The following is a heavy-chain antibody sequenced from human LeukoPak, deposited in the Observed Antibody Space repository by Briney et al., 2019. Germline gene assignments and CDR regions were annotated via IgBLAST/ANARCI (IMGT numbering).Heavy chain of an antibody. CDR3: ARYYYDSSGYYRGDAFDI. J-gene: IGHJ3*02. V-gene: IGHV4-39*01. D-gene: IGHD3-22*01. CDR1: GGSISSSSYY. CDR2: IYYSGST. Sequence: SETLSLTCTVSGGSISSSSYYWGWIRQPPGKGLEWIGSIYYSGSTYYNPSLKSRVTISVDTSKNQFSLKLSSVTAADTAVYYCARYYYDSSGYYRGDAFDIWGQGTMVTVSS.